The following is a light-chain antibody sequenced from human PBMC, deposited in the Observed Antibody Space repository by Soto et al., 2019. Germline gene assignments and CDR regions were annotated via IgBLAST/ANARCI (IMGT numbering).Light chain of an antibody. J-gene: IGKJ4*01. CDR1: QNVSSSY. V-gene: IGKV3-20*01. CDR3: QQYGSSPPLT. CDR2: GAS. Sequence: EIVLTQSPGTLSLSPGERATLSCRASQNVSSSYLAWYRQKPGQAPRLLIYGASSRATGIPDRFSGSGSGTDFTLIISRLEPEDFAVYYCQQYGSSPPLTFGGATKVEIK.